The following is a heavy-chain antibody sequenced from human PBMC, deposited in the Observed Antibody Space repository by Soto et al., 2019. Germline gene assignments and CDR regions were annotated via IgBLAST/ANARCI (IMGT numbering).Heavy chain of an antibody. J-gene: IGHJ4*02. D-gene: IGHD6-19*01. V-gene: IGHV3-48*01. CDR1: GFTFSGNA. CDR2: ISPSSTTI. Sequence: EVQLVESGGGLVQPGGSLRLSCAASGFTFSGNAMNWVRQAPGKGLEWVSYISPSSTTIYYADSVKGRFIISRDNAKNSLYLQMNSLRADDTAVYYCARGGSIAVAGRRSDNWGQGTLVTVSS. CDR3: ARGGSIAVAGRRSDN.